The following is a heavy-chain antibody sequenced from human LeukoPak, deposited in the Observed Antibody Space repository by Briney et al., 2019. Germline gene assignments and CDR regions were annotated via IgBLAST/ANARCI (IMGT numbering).Heavy chain of an antibody. J-gene: IGHJ4*02. V-gene: IGHV3-23*01. CDR2: ISGSGGST. Sequence: PGVSLRLSCAASGFTFSSYAMSWVRQAPGKGLEWVSAISGSGGSTYYADSVKGRFTISRDNSKSTLYLQMNSLRAEDTAVYYCAKGNSSSWYAPLDYWGQGTLVTVSS. CDR1: GFTFSSYA. D-gene: IGHD6-13*01. CDR3: AKGNSSSWYAPLDY.